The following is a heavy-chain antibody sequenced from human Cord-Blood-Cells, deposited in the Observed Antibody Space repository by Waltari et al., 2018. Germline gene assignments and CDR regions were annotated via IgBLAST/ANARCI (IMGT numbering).Heavy chain of an antibody. J-gene: IGHJ6*03. CDR2: IIPIFGTA. CDR1: GGTFSSYA. Sequence: QVQLVQSGAEVKKPGSSVKVSCKASGGTFSSYAISWVRQDPGQGLEWMGGIIPIFGTANYAQKFQGRVTITADESTSTAYMELSSLRSEDTAVYYCARVRPPKCSSTSCYIGSYYYYYYMDVWGKGTTVTVSS. D-gene: IGHD2-2*02. V-gene: IGHV1-69*01. CDR3: ARVRPPKCSSTSCYIGSYYYYYYMDV.